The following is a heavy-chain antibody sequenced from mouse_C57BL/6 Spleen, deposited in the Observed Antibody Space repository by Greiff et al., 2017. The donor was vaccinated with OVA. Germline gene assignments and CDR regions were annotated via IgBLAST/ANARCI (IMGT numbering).Heavy chain of an antibody. CDR3: ARRLGPSYAMDY. V-gene: IGHV1-69*01. D-gene: IGHD4-1*01. CDR1: GYTFTSYW. Sequence: VQLQQPGAELVMPGASVKLSCKASGYTFTSYWMHWVKQRPGQGLEWIGEIDPSDSYTNYNQKFKGKSTLTVDKSSSTAYMQLSSLTSEDSAVYYCARRLGPSYAMDYWGQGTSVTVSS. CDR2: IDPSDSYT. J-gene: IGHJ4*01.